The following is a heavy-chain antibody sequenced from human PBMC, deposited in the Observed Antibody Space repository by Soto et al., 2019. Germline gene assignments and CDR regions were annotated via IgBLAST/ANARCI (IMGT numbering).Heavy chain of an antibody. CDR3: ATPVSPGGY. Sequence: GLLRLSCAASGFSFSSYSMHWVRQAPGKRLEWVSAISSDNTYINYADSVKGRFTISRDDAKNSLYLQMNSLRAEDTAVYYCATPVSPGGYWGLGTLVTVSS. CDR1: GFSFSSYS. J-gene: IGHJ4*02. D-gene: IGHD3-10*01. V-gene: IGHV3-21*01. CDR2: ISSDNTYI.